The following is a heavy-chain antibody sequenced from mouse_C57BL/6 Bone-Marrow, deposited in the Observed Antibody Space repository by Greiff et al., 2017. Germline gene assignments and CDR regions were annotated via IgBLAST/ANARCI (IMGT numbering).Heavy chain of an antibody. D-gene: IGHD1-1*01. V-gene: IGHV1-82*01. CDR3: RYYYGSSYGKDYAMDY. CDR1: GYAFSSSW. CDR2: IYPGDGDT. Sequence: QVQLKESGPELVKPGASVKISCKASGYAFSSSWMNWVKQRPGKGLEWIGRIYPGDGDTNYNGKFKGKATLTADKSSSTAYMQLSSLTSEDSAVYFCRYYYGSSYGKDYAMDYWGQGTSVTVSS. J-gene: IGHJ4*01.